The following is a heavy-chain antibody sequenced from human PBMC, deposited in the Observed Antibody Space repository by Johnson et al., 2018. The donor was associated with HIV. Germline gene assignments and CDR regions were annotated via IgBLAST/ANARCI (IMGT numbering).Heavy chain of an antibody. CDR1: GFTFDDYG. V-gene: IGHV3-30*18. CDR2: ISYDGSNK. J-gene: IGHJ3*02. Sequence: QVQLVESGGGVVRPGGSLRLSCAASGFTFDDYGMSWVRQAPGKGLEWVAVISYDGSNKYYADSVKGRFTISRDNSKNTLYLQMNSLRAEDTAVYYCAKYYDILTGRNTLRDAFDIWGQGTMVTVSS. CDR3: AKYYDILTGRNTLRDAFDI. D-gene: IGHD3-9*01.